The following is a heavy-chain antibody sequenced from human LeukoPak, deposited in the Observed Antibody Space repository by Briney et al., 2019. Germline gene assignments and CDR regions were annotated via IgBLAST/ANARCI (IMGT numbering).Heavy chain of an antibody. D-gene: IGHD2-8*01. CDR1: GFTFSSYS. CDR3: ARVGCTNGVCHGFLMSNYYYMDV. Sequence: GGSLRLSCAASGFTFSSYSMNWVRQAPGKGLEWVSSISSSSSYIYYADSVKGRFTISRDNAKNSLYLQMNSLRAEDTAVYYCARVGCTNGVCHGFLMSNYYYMDVWGKGTTVTVSS. CDR2: ISSSSSYI. V-gene: IGHV3-21*01. J-gene: IGHJ6*03.